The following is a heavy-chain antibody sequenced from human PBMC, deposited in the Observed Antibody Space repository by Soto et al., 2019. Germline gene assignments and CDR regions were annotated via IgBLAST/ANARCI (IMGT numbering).Heavy chain of an antibody. Sequence: GGSLRLSCTYSGFNSHDHGLAWVRQAPGKSLEWVGFTAGQSYGGLIAYGASVKGRFTISRDDSKNVFYLHMTGLQVEDTGTYFCSRDSDFYGLDIWGQGTTVTVSS. CDR1: GFNSHDHG. CDR2: TAGQSYGGLI. CDR3: SRDSDFYGLDI. V-gene: IGHV3-49*04. J-gene: IGHJ6*02.